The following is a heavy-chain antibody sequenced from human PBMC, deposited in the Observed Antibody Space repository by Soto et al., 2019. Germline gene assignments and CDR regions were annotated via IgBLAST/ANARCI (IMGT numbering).Heavy chain of an antibody. Sequence: GESLKISCQVSGYRFTDYWIVWVRQIPGKGLEWMGLFYPDDSDSRYNPSFQGHVTFSADKSITTAYLQWSSLKASDSAMYYCARFGGPGLSHNWFDNWGQGTLVTVSS. J-gene: IGHJ5*02. D-gene: IGHD3-3*01. CDR1: GYRFTDYW. CDR3: ARFGGPGLSHNWFDN. CDR2: FYPDDSDS. V-gene: IGHV5-51*01.